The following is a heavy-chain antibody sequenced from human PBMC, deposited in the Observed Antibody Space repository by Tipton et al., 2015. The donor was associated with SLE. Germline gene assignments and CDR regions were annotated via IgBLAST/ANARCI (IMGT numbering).Heavy chain of an antibody. Sequence: TLSLTCTVSGASLSSNRYYWALIRQPPGKGLEYIGSVYYSGTTNYIPSLESRVTISVDTSNNQFSLKLTSVTAADTAVYYCARDHRVNFDWILLDYWGQGALVTVSS. D-gene: IGHD3-9*01. V-gene: IGHV4-39*07. CDR2: VYYSGTT. J-gene: IGHJ4*02. CDR3: ARDHRVNFDWILLDY. CDR1: GASLSSNRYY.